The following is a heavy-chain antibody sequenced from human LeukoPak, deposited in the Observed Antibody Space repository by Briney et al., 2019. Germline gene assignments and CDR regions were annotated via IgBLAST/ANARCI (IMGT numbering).Heavy chain of an antibody. V-gene: IGHV4-4*07. Sequence: SETLSLTCTVSGGSISSYYWRWIRQPAGKGREWIGRIDTSGSSHFNPSLKSRVTMSVDTSKNQFSLKLSSVTAADTAVYYWARVIVVVVAATRYYYYYYMDVWGKGTTVTVSS. CDR2: IDTSGSS. CDR1: GGSISSYY. CDR3: ARVIVVVVAATRYYYYYYMDV. D-gene: IGHD2-15*01. J-gene: IGHJ6*03.